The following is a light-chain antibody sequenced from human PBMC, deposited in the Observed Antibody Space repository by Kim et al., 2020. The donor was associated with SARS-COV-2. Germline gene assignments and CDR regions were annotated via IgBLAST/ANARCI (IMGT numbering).Light chain of an antibody. Sequence: EIVLTQSPGTLSLSPGERATLSCRASQSVSRNYLAWYQQKLGQTPRLLIYGASTRAPGIPDRFSGSGSGADFTLTISSLGPEDFAVYYCQHYGGSRYTFGQGTKLEF. CDR3: QHYGGSRYT. J-gene: IGKJ2*01. CDR1: QSVSRNY. V-gene: IGKV3-20*01. CDR2: GAS.